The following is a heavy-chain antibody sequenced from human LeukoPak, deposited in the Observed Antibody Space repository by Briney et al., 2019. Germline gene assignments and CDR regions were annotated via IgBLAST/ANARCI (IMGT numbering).Heavy chain of an antibody. D-gene: IGHD6-13*01. CDR3: AREWEQLGPYYGMDV. J-gene: IGHJ6*01. CDR2: INPSGGST. Sequence: GASVKVSCKASGYTFTSYYMHWVRQAPGQGLEWMGIINPSGGSTSYAQKFQGRVTMTRDTSTSTVYMELSRLRAEDTAVYYCAREWEQLGPYYGMDVWGQGTTVTVSS. V-gene: IGHV1-46*01. CDR1: GYTFTSYY.